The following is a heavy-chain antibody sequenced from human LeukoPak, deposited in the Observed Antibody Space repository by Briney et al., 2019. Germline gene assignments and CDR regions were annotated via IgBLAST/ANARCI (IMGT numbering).Heavy chain of an antibody. Sequence: GTSVKVSCKASGFTFTSSAMQWVRQARGQRLEWIGWIVVGSGNTDYAQKFQERVTITRDMSTSTAYMELSSLRSEDTAVYYCAAAFDGSSGYYPYYFDYWGQGTLVTVSS. CDR3: AAAFDGSSGYYPYYFDY. V-gene: IGHV1-58*02. J-gene: IGHJ4*02. D-gene: IGHD3-22*01. CDR2: IVVGSGNT. CDR1: GFTFTSSA.